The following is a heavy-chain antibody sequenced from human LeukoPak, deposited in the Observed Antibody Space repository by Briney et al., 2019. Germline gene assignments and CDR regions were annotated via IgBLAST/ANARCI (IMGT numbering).Heavy chain of an antibody. CDR3: ARARRITMIVVVIDAFDI. Sequence: GGSLRLSCAASGFTFSDYYMSWIRQAPGKGLEWVSYISSSGSTIYYADSVKGRFTISRDNAKNSLYLQMNSLRAEDTAVYYCARARRITMIVVVIDAFDIWGQGTMVTVSS. CDR1: GFTFSDYY. V-gene: IGHV3-11*01. D-gene: IGHD3-22*01. CDR2: ISSSGSTI. J-gene: IGHJ3*02.